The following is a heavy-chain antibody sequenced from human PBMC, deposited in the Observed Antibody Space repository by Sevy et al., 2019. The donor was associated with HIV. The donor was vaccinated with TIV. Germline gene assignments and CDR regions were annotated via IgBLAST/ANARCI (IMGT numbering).Heavy chain of an antibody. Sequence: ASVKVSCKASGGTFSSYGISWVRQAPGQGLEWMGGIIPILGTVNYAQKFQGRVTITADESTKTAYMELSSLRSEDTAVYYCARGGISGWTYFDYWGQGTLVTVSS. J-gene: IGHJ4*02. CDR1: GGTFSSYG. CDR3: ARGGISGWTYFDY. D-gene: IGHD6-19*01. CDR2: IIPILGTV. V-gene: IGHV1-69*13.